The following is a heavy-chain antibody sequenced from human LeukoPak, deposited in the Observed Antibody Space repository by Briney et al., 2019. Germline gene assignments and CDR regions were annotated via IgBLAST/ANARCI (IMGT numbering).Heavy chain of an antibody. V-gene: IGHV4-59*01. CDR3: ARLFHPALSGNYPFDY. J-gene: IGHJ4*02. Sequence: SETLSLTCTVSGGSISSYYWSWIRQPPGKGLEWIAYIYYSGSTSYNPSLKSRVTISVDTSKNQFSLKLNSVTAADTAMYYCARLFHPALSGNYPFDYWGQGTLVAVSS. CDR2: IYYSGST. D-gene: IGHD1-26*01. CDR1: GGSISSYY.